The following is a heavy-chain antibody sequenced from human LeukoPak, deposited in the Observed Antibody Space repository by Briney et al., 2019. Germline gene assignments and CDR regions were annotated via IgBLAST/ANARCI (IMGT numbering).Heavy chain of an antibody. D-gene: IGHD5-18*01. CDR1: GYTFTSYG. CDR3: ARGGEGIQLWLHYWFDP. Sequence: ASVKVSCKASGYTFTSYGISWVRQAPGQGLEWMGWISAYNGNTNYAQKLQGRVTMTTDTSTGTAYMELRSLRSDDTAVYYCARGGEGIQLWLHYWFDPWGQGTLVTVSS. V-gene: IGHV1-18*01. J-gene: IGHJ5*02. CDR2: ISAYNGNT.